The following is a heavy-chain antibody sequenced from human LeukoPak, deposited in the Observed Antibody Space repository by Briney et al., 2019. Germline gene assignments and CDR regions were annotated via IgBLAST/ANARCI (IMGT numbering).Heavy chain of an antibody. Sequence: PSETLSLTCAVYGGSFSGYYWSWVRQPPGKWLEWIGEINHSGSTYYNPSLKSRVTISVDTSRNQFSLKLSSVTAADTGVYYCARGLRYSSSPAKFDPWGQGTLVTVSS. CDR2: INHSGST. D-gene: IGHD6-13*01. V-gene: IGHV4-34*01. J-gene: IGHJ5*02. CDR3: ARGLRYSSSPAKFDP. CDR1: GGSFSGYY.